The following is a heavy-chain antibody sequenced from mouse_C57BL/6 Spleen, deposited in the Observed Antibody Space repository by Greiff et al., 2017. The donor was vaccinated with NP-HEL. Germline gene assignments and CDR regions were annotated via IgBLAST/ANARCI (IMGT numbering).Heavy chain of an antibody. CDR1: GYAFTNYL. J-gene: IGHJ4*01. V-gene: IGHV1-54*01. CDR3: AREAIYYYGSSY. CDR2: INPGSGGT. Sequence: QVQLQQSGAELVRPGTSVKVSCKASGYAFTNYLIEWVKQRPGQGLEWIGVINPGSGGTNYNEKFKGKATLTADKSSSTAYMQLSSLTSEDSAVYFCAREAIYYYGSSYWGQGTSVTVSS. D-gene: IGHD1-1*01.